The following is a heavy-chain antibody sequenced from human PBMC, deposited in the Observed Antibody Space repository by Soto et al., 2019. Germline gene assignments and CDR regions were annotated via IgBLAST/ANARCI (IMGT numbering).Heavy chain of an antibody. CDR3: ARDGIAAAGTGWFDP. V-gene: IGHV3-33*01. Sequence: QVQLVESGGGVVQPGRSLRLSCAASGFTFSSYGMHWVRQAPGKGLEWVAVIWYDGSNKYYADSVKGRFTISRDNSKNTLYLQMNSLRAEDTAVYYCARDGIAAAGTGWFDPWGQGTLVTVS. D-gene: IGHD6-13*01. CDR1: GFTFSSYG. J-gene: IGHJ5*02. CDR2: IWYDGSNK.